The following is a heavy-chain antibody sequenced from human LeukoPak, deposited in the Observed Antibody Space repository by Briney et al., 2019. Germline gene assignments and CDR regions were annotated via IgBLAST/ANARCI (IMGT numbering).Heavy chain of an antibody. CDR2: IYYSVST. Sequence: KASETLSLACTVSGGSICSYYWSWIRQPPGKGLEWIEYIYYSVSTNYDPSLKSRVTISVDTSKNQFSLNLSSLTAADTAVYYCARSGYSYGADAFDIWGQGTMVTVSS. V-gene: IGHV4-59*01. D-gene: IGHD5-18*01. CDR3: ARSGYSYGADAFDI. J-gene: IGHJ3*02. CDR1: GGSICSYY.